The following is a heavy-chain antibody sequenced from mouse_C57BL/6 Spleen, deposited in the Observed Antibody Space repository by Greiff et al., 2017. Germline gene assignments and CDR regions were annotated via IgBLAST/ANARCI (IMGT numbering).Heavy chain of an antibody. D-gene: IGHD2-1*01. V-gene: IGHV5-17*01. CDR3: ARPHYGNYLAWFAC. Sequence: EVMLVESGGGLVKPGGSLKLSCAASGFTFSDYGMHWVRQAPEKGLEWVAYISSGSSTIYYADTVKGRFTISRDNAKNTLFLQMTSLRSEDTAMYYCARPHYGNYLAWFACWGQGTLVTVSA. CDR2: ISSGSSTI. J-gene: IGHJ3*01. CDR1: GFTFSDYG.